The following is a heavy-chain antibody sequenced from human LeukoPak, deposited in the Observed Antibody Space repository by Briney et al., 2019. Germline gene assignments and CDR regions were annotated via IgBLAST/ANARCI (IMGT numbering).Heavy chain of an antibody. CDR3: ATTTSAQLPIGY. J-gene: IGHJ4*02. V-gene: IGHV4-39*01. Sequence: PSETLSLTCTVSGGSISSSSYYWGWIRQPPGKGLEWIGSIYYSGSTYYNPSLKSRVTISVDTSKNQFSLKLSSVAAADTAVYYCATTTSAQLPIGYWGQGTLVTVSS. D-gene: IGHD5-18*01. CDR2: IYYSGST. CDR1: GGSISSSSYY.